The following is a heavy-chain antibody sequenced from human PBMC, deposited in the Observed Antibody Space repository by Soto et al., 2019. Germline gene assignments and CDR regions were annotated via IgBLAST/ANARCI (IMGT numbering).Heavy chain of an antibody. J-gene: IGHJ4*02. Sequence: EVQLLDSGGGLVQPGGSLRLSCAASEFTFSSYAMSWVRQAPGKGLEWVSGIDKSAESAFYADSVKGRFTISRDNSKNTLYLQMNSLRVEDTAVYYCAKAGGVIDDTTVYRQIDYWGQRTLVTVSS. CDR1: EFTFSSYA. V-gene: IGHV3-23*01. CDR3: AKAGGVIDDTTVYRQIDY. D-gene: IGHD2-8*02. CDR2: IDKSAESA.